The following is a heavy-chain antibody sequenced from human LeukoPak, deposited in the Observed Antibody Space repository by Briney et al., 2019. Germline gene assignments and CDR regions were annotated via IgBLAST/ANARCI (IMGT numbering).Heavy chain of an antibody. J-gene: IGHJ4*02. CDR3: AKESYYDFWSGYSSYEYYFDY. CDR2: ISGSGGST. V-gene: IGHV3-23*01. Sequence: PGGSLRLSCAASGFTFSSYAMSWVRQAPGKGLEWVSAISGSGGSTYYADSVKGRFTISRDNSKNTLYLQMNSLRAEDTAVYYCAKESYYDFWSGYSSYEYYFDYWGQGTLVTVSS. D-gene: IGHD3-3*01. CDR1: GFTFSSYA.